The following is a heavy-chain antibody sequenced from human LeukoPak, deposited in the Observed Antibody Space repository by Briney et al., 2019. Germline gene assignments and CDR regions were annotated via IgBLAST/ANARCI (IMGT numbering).Heavy chain of an antibody. CDR3: ARDAGGTWFDP. Sequence: PSETLSLTCTVSGGSISTFYWNWIRHPPGPGLEWIGYVNSNGGTYNNSSLKSRVTVSLDMSKNQFSLKLSSATAADTAVYYCARDAGGTWFDPWGQGILVTVSS. CDR2: VNSNGGT. V-gene: IGHV4-59*01. CDR1: GGSISTFY. J-gene: IGHJ5*02.